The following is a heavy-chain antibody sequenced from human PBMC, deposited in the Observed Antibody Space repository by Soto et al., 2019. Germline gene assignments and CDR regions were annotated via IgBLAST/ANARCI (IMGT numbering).Heavy chain of an antibody. V-gene: IGHV1-46*01. Sequence: QVQLVQSGAEVKKPGASVRVSCKASGYTLTSYSMHWVRQAPGQGLEWMGIINPSGDNIRYAQNFQGRVTMTRDTSTSTVYFELSSLRSEDTAIYYCARDPQGYCSGGRCYHLDYWGQGTLVTVSS. CDR2: INPSGDNI. CDR3: ARDPQGYCSGGRCYHLDY. J-gene: IGHJ4*02. CDR1: GYTLTSYS. D-gene: IGHD2-15*01.